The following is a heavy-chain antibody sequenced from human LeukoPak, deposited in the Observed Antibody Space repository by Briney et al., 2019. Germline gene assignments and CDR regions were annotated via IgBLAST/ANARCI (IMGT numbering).Heavy chain of an antibody. J-gene: IGHJ4*02. Sequence: PGGSLRLSCAASGFTFSRYSMHWVRKAPGKGLVWVSHVNSDGSGTDYADSVKGRFTISRDNAKNTLYLQINSLRDEDTAVYYCAKDDAWLQYNDWGQGTLVTVSS. CDR2: VNSDGSGT. CDR3: AKDDAWLQYND. CDR1: GFTFSRYS. D-gene: IGHD5-24*01. V-gene: IGHV3-74*01.